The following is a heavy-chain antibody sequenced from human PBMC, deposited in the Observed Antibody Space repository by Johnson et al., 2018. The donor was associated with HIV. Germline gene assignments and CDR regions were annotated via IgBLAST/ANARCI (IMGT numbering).Heavy chain of an antibody. V-gene: IGHV3-30*02. J-gene: IGHJ3*02. CDR2: IRYDGSNK. Sequence: HVQLVESGGGVVQPGGSLRLSCAASGFIFSIYGMHWVRQAPGKGLEWVAFIRYDGSNKDYVDSVKGRFTISRDNSKNTLYLQMNSLRAEDTALYYCARGKWRGGSGTDDVFDIWGQGTMVTVS. D-gene: IGHD3-10*01. CDR3: ARGKWRGGSGTDDVFDI. CDR1: GFIFSIYG.